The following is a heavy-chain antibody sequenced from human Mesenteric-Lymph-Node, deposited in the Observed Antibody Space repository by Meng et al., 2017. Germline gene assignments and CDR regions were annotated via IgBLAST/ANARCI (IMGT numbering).Heavy chain of an antibody. V-gene: IGHV1-46*01. CDR3: ARDPCAGGSCYSWFDP. CDR1: GYTLTSYY. J-gene: IGHJ5*02. CDR2: INLISETT. D-gene: IGHD2-15*01. Sequence: QGQLVQAGAEVKKPGSSVKVSCKASGYTLTSYYMHWVRQAPGQGLEWMGVINLISETTTYAQKFQGRVTVTRDTATSTVDMELSSLRSEDTAVYYCARDPCAGGSCYSWFDPWGQGTLVTVSS.